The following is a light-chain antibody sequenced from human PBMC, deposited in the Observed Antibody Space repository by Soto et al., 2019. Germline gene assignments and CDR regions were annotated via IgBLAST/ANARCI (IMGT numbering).Light chain of an antibody. J-gene: IGKJ5*01. Sequence: DIQCTQSPSVLSASVGDRVTITCRASHGLSSYLAWYQQKPGKAPNLLIYAAFTLQSGVPSRFSGSGSGTEFTLTISSLQPEDFATYYCQQLKSYPITFGQGTRLEIK. CDR3: QQLKSYPIT. CDR2: AAF. V-gene: IGKV1-9*01. CDR1: HGLSSY.